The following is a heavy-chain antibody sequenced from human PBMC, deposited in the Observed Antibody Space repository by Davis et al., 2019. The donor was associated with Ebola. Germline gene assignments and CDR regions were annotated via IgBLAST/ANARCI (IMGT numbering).Heavy chain of an antibody. Sequence: GGSLRLSCVGSGFRITHAWMSWVRQASGKGLEWVGRIRSKANSYATAYAASVKGRFTISRDDSKNTAYLQMNSLKTEDTAVYYCTRTPRGSGWYWFDPWGQGTLVTVSS. CDR1: GFRITHAW. V-gene: IGHV3-73*01. CDR3: TRTPRGSGWYWFDP. CDR2: IRSKANSYAT. D-gene: IGHD6-19*01. J-gene: IGHJ5*02.